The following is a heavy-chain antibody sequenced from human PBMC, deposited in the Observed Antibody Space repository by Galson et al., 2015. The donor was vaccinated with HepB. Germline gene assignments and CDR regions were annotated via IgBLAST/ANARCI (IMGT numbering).Heavy chain of an antibody. CDR1: GFTFSSYA. V-gene: IGHV3-23*01. J-gene: IGHJ5*02. Sequence: SLRLSCAASGFTFSSYAMSWVRQAPGKGLEWVSHISGSGDSTYYADFVKGRFTVSRDNSKNTLYLQMNSLRAEDTAVYYCAKDMTTETTGWFDPWGQGTLVTVSS. D-gene: IGHD4-17*01. CDR2: ISGSGDST. CDR3: AKDMTTETTGWFDP.